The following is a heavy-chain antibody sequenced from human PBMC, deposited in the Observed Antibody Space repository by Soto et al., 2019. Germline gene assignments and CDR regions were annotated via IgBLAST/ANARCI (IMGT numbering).Heavy chain of an antibody. CDR2: TYYRSKWYN. CDR1: GDGLSSNSAA. J-gene: IGHJ5*02. Sequence: QTLSLRCANCGDGLSSNSAAWNWIRQSPSRGLEWLGRTYYRSKWYNDYAVSVRSRITINPDTSKNQFYLQLNSVTPEDTDVYHCARGRSWPRGDWFDPWGQGTLVTVYS. V-gene: IGHV6-1*01. CDR3: ARGRSWPRGDWFDP.